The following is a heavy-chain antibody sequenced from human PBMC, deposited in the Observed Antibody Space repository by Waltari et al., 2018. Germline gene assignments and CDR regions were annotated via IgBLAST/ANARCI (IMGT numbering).Heavy chain of an antibody. V-gene: IGHV3-9*01. D-gene: IGHD3-10*01. CDR3: PPVLGPGGPFLALPS. Sequence: EVQLVESGGGLGQPDRSLRLSCAASGFTFDDYAMPWVRQAPGKGLEWVSGISWNSVSLPSAPSLPSLFSVSRPPSPPSLSLPLSRLRSPAPPFSSFPPVLGPGGPFLALPSWGQGTLVTVSS. CDR1: GFTFDDYA. J-gene: IGHJ5*02. CDR2: ISWNSVSL.